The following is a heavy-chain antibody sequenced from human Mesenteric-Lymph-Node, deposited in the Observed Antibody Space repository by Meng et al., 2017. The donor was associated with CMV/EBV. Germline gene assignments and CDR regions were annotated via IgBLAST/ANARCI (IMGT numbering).Heavy chain of an antibody. CDR2: MRQDGGEK. CDR3: ARVGEGDLYSGGYYFDF. CDR1: GFTFSSYW. D-gene: IGHD1-26*01. J-gene: IGHJ4*02. Sequence: GESLKISCAASGFTFSSYWMSWVRQAPGKGLEWVANMRQDGGEKYYVDSVKGRFTISRDNAKNSLYLQMSSLRVEDTAVYFFARVGEGDLYSGGYYFDFWGRGTLVTVSS. V-gene: IGHV3-7*04.